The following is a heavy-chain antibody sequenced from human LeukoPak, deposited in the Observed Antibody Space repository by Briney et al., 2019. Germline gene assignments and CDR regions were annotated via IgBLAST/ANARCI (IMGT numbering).Heavy chain of an antibody. D-gene: IGHD1-26*01. V-gene: IGHV4-34*01. CDR3: ARWDEEYFDY. Sequence: ASETLPLTCAVYGGSFSGYYRSWIRQPPGKGLEWIGEINHSGSTNYNPSLKSRVTISVDTSKNQFSLKLSSVTAADTAVYYCARWDEEYFDYWGQGTLVTVSS. CDR2: INHSGST. CDR1: GGSFSGYY. J-gene: IGHJ4*02.